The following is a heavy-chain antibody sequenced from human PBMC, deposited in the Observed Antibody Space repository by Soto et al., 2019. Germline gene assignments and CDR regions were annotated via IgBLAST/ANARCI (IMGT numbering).Heavy chain of an antibody. CDR1: GGSFSSSSSY. CDR2: IYYSGST. CDR3: ARHSTSFDY. J-gene: IGHJ4*02. Sequence: PSETLSLTCTVSGGSFSSSSSYWGWIRQPPGKGLEWVGTIYYSGSTYYNPSLKSRVTISVDTSKNQFSLKLSSVTAADTAVYYCARHSTSFDYWGQGTLVTVSS. V-gene: IGHV4-39*01.